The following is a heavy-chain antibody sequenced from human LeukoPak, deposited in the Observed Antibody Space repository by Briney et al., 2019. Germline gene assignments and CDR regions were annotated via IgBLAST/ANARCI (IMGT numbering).Heavy chain of an antibody. Sequence: GGSLRLSCAASGFTFSSYEMNWVRQAPGKGLEWVSYISSSGSTIYYADSVKGRFTIARDNSNNTLYLQMNSLRAEDTAVYYCAKGAASRGYTYVANWGQGTLVTVSS. CDR1: GFTFSSYE. J-gene: IGHJ4*02. D-gene: IGHD5-18*01. CDR3: AKGAASRGYTYVAN. CDR2: ISSSGSTI. V-gene: IGHV3-48*03.